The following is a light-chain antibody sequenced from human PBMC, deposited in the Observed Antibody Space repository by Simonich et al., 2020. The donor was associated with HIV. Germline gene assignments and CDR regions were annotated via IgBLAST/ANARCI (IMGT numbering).Light chain of an antibody. CDR1: SRDVGGYNY. J-gene: IGLJ1*01. CDR3: SSYTSSSTLWV. V-gene: IGLV2-14*03. Sequence: QSALTQPASVSGSPGQSITISCTGTSRDVGGYNYVSWYQQHPGKAPKLMIYDVSNRPSGVSNRFSGSESGNTASLTISGLQAEDEADYYCSSYTSSSTLWVFGTGTKVTVL. CDR2: DVS.